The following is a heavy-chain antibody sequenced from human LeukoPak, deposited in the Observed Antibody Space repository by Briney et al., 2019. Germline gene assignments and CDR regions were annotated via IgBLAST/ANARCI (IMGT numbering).Heavy chain of an antibody. Sequence: GSLTLSCAASGFTFSSYDMHLVRQAPGKGLGRGAGILYEGSNEHNGDSVKGRFIISRDNSKNTLYLQMNSLRAEDTAVYYCARDRGRDSDSNGYYYGGVFDYWGEGTLVTVSS. CDR1: GFTFSSYD. CDR2: ILYEGSNE. V-gene: IGHV3-33*01. J-gene: IGHJ4*02. CDR3: ARDRGRDSDSNGYYYGGVFDY. D-gene: IGHD3-22*01.